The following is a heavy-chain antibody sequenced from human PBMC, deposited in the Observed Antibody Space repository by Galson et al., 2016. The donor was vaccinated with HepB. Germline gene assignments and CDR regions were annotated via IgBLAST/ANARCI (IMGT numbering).Heavy chain of an antibody. D-gene: IGHD1-26*01. J-gene: IGHJ4*02. CDR3: ARDEVMGDAHYFDY. CDR2: ISYDGSKK. V-gene: IGHV3-30-3*01. Sequence: SLRLSCAASGFTFSSYAMDWVRQAPGKGLEWVAVISYDGSKKYYADSVKGRVTISRDNSKNTLYRQINNPRAEETALYYCARDEVMGDAHYFDYWGQGTLVTVSS. CDR1: GFTFSSYA.